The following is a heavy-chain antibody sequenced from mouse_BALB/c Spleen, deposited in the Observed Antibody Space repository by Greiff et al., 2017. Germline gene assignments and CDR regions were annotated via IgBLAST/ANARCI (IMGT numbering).Heavy chain of an antibody. CDR1: GYTFTSYW. CDR2: IYPSDSYT. J-gene: IGHJ4*01. Sequence: VQLQQPGAELVRPGASVKLSCKASGYTFTSYWINWVKQRPGQGLEWIGNIYPSDSYTNYNQKFKDKATLTVDKSSRTAYMQLSSPTSEDSAVYYCTMDYAMDYWGQGTSVTVSS. CDR3: TMDYAMDY. V-gene: IGHV1-69*02.